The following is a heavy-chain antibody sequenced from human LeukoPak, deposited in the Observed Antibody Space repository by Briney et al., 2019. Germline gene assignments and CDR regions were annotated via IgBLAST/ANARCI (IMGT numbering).Heavy chain of an antibody. Sequence: SETLSLTCTVSGGSISSSSYYWGWIRQPPGKGLEWIGSIYYSGSTYYNPSLKSRVTISVDTSKNQFSLKLSSVTAADTAVYYCARDHYYGSGRYHNWFDPWGQGTLVTVSS. V-gene: IGHV4-39*07. J-gene: IGHJ5*02. CDR3: ARDHYYGSGRYHNWFDP. D-gene: IGHD3-10*01. CDR1: GGSISSSSYY. CDR2: IYYSGST.